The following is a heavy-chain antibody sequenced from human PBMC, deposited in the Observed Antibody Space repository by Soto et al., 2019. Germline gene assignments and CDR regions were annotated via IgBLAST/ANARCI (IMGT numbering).Heavy chain of an antibody. Sequence: EEQLLESGGDLVQPGGSLRPSCAASGFTFSRHGMNWVRQAPGKGLEWVSGITGTVSGSGGTTYYADSVKCRFTIPRDNSKNSRYVEMNSLRAEDTAVYYCVKDAYSVVAAGTSLDNWGQGTLVTVSS. J-gene: IGHJ4*02. CDR1: GFTFSRHG. V-gene: IGHV3-23*01. CDR3: VKDAYSVVAAGTSLDN. CDR2: VSGSGGTT. D-gene: IGHD2-15*01.